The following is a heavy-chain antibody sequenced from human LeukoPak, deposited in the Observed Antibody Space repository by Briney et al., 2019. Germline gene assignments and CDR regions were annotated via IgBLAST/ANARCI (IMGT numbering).Heavy chain of an antibody. J-gene: IGHJ3*02. CDR1: GGSISSYY. D-gene: IGHD3-9*01. CDR2: VYTSGST. V-gene: IGHV4-4*07. CDR3: AGAISYDIFGGGVDDAFDI. Sequence: SETLSLTCTVSGGSISSYYRSWVRQPAGKGLEWIGRVYTSGSTNYNPSLKSRVTMSVDTSKNQFSLKLSSVTAADTAVYYCAGAISYDIFGGGVDDAFDIWGQGTMVTVSS.